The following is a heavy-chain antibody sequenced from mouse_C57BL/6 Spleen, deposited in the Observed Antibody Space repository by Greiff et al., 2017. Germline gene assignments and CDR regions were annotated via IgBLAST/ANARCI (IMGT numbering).Heavy chain of an antibody. CDR3: TGVGDYAMDY. CDR2: IRLKSDNYAT. V-gene: IGHV6-3*01. D-gene: IGHD4-1*01. CDR1: GFTFSNYW. J-gene: IGHJ4*01. Sequence: EVMLVESGGGLVQPGGSMKLSCVASGFTFSNYWMNWVRQSPEKGLEWVAQIRLKSDNYATHYAESVKGRFTISRDDSKSSVYLQMNNLRAEDTGIYYCTGVGDYAMDYWGQGTSVTVSS.